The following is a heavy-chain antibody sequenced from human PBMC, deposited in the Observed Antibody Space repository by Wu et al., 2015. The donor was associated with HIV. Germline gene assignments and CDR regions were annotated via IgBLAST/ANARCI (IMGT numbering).Heavy chain of an antibody. CDR3: AKLVGLYVWLPVSRSDGFDI. V-gene: IGHV1-45*02. J-gene: IGHJ3*02. CDR2: ITPFNGNT. CDR1: GGTFSSYA. Sequence: QVQLVQSGAEVKKPGSSVKVSCKASGGTFSSYAISWVRQAPGQALEWMGWITPFNGNTNYAQKFHDRVTITRDRSMTTTYMELSSLRSEDTAMYYCAKLVGLYVWLPVSRSDGFDIWGQGTMATVSS. D-gene: IGHD5-18*01.